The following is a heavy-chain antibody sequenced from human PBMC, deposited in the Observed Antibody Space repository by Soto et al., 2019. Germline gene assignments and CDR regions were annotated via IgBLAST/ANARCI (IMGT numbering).Heavy chain of an antibody. Sequence: QLQLQESGPGLVKPSETLSLTCRVSDGSMNSDSSYWGWIRQPPGKGLDWIGVINHSGSTYHNLSLKGRVPLYVDASRNQFSLKLTSMTAADTAVYYCARLGGYVSVGYYYLWDSWGQGTLVTVSS. CDR1: DGSMNSDSSY. V-gene: IGHV4-39*01. CDR2: INHSGST. CDR3: ARLGGYVSVGYYYLWDS. D-gene: IGHD3-22*01. J-gene: IGHJ4*02.